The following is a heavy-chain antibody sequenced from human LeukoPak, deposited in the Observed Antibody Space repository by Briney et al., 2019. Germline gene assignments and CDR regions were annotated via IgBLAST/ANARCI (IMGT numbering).Heavy chain of an antibody. Sequence: GGSLRLSCAASGFTFSSYAMHWVRQVAGKGLEWVSGISGSGESKFYADSVKGRFTVSRDNSKNTLYLQMNSLRVEDTAVYYCARGGYNWDTDAGWFDPWGLGTLVTVSS. CDR1: GFTFSSYA. J-gene: IGHJ5*02. CDR2: ISGSGESK. CDR3: ARGGYNWDTDAGWFDP. V-gene: IGHV3-23*01. D-gene: IGHD1/OR15-1a*01.